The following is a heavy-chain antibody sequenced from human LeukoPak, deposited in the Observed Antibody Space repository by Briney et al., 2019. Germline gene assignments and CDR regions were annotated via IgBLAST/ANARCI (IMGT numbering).Heavy chain of an antibody. D-gene: IGHD3-10*01. V-gene: IGHV4-34*01. Sequence: SETLSHTCAVYGGSFSGYYWSWIRQPPGRGLEWIGEINHSGSTNYNPSLKSRVTISVDTSKNQFSLKLSSVTAADTAVYYCARGLMVRWEVRFDPWGQGTLVTVSS. CDR2: INHSGST. CDR3: ARGLMVRWEVRFDP. J-gene: IGHJ5*02. CDR1: GGSFSGYY.